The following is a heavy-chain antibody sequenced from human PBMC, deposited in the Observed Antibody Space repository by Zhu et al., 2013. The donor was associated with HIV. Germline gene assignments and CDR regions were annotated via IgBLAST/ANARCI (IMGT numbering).Heavy chain of an antibody. Sequence: QVQLVQSGAEVKKPGSSVKVSCKASGGTFSSYAISWVRQAPGQGLEWMGGIIPIFGTANYAQKFQGRVTITADKSTSTAYMELSSLRSEDTAVYYCATREWELRTFYYYGMDVWGQGTTVTVSS. CDR2: IIPIFGTA. J-gene: IGHJ6*02. V-gene: IGHV1-69*06. CDR1: GGTFSSYA. CDR3: ATREWELRTFYYYGMDV. D-gene: IGHD1-26*01.